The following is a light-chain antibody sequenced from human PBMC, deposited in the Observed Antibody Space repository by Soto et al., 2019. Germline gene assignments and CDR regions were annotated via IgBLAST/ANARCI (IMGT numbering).Light chain of an antibody. CDR2: MAS. V-gene: IGKV1-5*03. CDR1: QSLSRQ. Sequence: LQMTPSPSTPSTSVRERVNIPCPDSQSLSRQIAWYQQQPGAAPKLLNYMASSLESGDPSRFNGSGPGTEFNLTISSLQPDDSATYYGQQYNSYWTFGQGTNVDIK. CDR3: QQYNSYWT. J-gene: IGKJ1*01.